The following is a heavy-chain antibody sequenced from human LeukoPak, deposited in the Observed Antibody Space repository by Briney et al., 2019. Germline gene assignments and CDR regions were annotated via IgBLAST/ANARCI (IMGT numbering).Heavy chain of an antibody. CDR1: GGSFSGYY. V-gene: IGHV4-34*01. CDR3: XXXXXXXXXXXWDTENWYFDL. D-gene: IGHD5-18*01. CDR2: INHSGST. Sequence: SETLSLTCAVYGGSFSGYYWSWIRQPPGKGLEWIGEINHSGSTNYNPSLKSRVTISVDTSKNQFSLKLSSVTAADTAVYYCXXXXXXXXXXXWDTENWYFDLWGRGTLVTVSS. J-gene: IGHJ2*01.